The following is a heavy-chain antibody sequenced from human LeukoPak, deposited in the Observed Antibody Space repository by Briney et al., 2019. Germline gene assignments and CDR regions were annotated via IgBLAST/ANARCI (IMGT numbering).Heavy chain of an antibody. D-gene: IGHD4-23*01. CDR2: INHSGST. V-gene: IGHV4-34*01. J-gene: IGHJ4*02. CDR3: ASLRVESYGGSPCYFDY. Sequence: PPETLSLTCAVFGGSFSGYYCIWIRQPPGKGLEWIGEINHSGSTYYNPSLKSRVTISVDRSKDQFSLKLSSVTAADTAVYYCASLRVESYGGSPCYFDYWGQGTLVTVSS. CDR1: GGSFSGYY.